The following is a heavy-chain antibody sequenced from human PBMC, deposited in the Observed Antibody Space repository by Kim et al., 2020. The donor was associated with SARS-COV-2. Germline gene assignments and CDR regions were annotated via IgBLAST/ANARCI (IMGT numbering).Heavy chain of an antibody. Sequence: GGSLRLSCAASGFTFSSYGMHWVRQAPGKGLEWVAVIWYDGSNKYYADSVKGRFTISRDNSKNTLYLQMNSLRAEDTAVYYCARDRDYYDSSGYYSLYYYYGMDVWGQGTTVTVSS. CDR3: ARDRDYYDSSGYYSLYYYYGMDV. J-gene: IGHJ6*02. D-gene: IGHD3-22*01. V-gene: IGHV3-33*01. CDR1: GFTFSSYG. CDR2: IWYDGSNK.